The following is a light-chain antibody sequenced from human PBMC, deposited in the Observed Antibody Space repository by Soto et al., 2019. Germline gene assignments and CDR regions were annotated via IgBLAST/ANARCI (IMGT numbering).Light chain of an antibody. CDR2: LAS. J-gene: IGKJ4*01. CDR1: QDISRS. Sequence: IQLTQSPSSLSASVGDRVTITCRASQDISRSLAWYQQRPGRAPRLLIYLASNLQSGVPSRFSGSGSGTDFTLTIGGLRPEDFATYHCQQLYGYHLTCGGGTRVEIK. V-gene: IGKV1-9*01. CDR3: QQLYGYHLT.